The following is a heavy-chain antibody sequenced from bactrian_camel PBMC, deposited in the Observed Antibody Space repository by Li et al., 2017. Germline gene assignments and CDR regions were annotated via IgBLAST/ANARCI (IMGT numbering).Heavy chain of an antibody. CDR3: AIRRPGGVGPQSGTFAW. J-gene: IGHJ4*01. CDR1: GVTFDEVD. D-gene: IGHD1*01. Sequence: HVQLVESGGDSVQAGGSLRLSCTASGVTFDEVDMGWYRQAPGNECELVSRIASDGRTYYTDSAKGRFTISRDSAKNMVYLQMDSLKYEDTGLYYCAIRRPGGVGPQSGTFAWWGQGTQVTVS. CDR2: IASDGRT. V-gene: IGHV3S60*01.